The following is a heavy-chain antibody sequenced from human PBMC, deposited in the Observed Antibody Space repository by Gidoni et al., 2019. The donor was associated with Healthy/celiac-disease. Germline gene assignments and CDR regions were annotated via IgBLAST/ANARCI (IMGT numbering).Heavy chain of an antibody. CDR3: AHRDTAMTGYGMDV. CDR2: IYWDDDK. V-gene: IGHV2-5*02. CDR1: GFPLITRGVG. J-gene: IGHJ6*02. Sequence: QITLKESGPTLVHPTQTLTLTSTFSGFPLITRGVGVGWIRQPPGNALEWLALIYWDDDKRYSPSLKSRRTITKDTSKNQVVLTMNNMDPVDTATYYCAHRDTAMTGYGMDVWGQGTTVTVSS. D-gene: IGHD5-18*01.